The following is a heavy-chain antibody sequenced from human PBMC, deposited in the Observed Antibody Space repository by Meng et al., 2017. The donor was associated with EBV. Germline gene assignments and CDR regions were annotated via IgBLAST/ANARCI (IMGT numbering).Heavy chain of an antibody. CDR3: ASTDRLGELSLDY. V-gene: IGHV4-59*01. J-gene: IGHJ4*02. D-gene: IGHD3-16*02. CDR1: GCACSSYY. Sequence: LEESRPVLVQPPGTLAPAGTGSGCACSSYYWSWIRQPPGKGLEWIGYLYYSGSTNYTPSLKSRVTIAVDTSKNQFSLKLSSVTAADTAVYYCASTDRLGELSLDYWGQGTLVTVSS. CDR2: LYYSGST.